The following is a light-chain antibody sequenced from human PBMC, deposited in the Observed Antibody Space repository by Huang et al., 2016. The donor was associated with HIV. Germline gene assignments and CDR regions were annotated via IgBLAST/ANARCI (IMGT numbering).Light chain of an antibody. CDR3: QQYYNWPLT. CDR1: QTLASS. CDR2: DAS. J-gene: IGKJ4*01. V-gene: IGKV3-15*01. Sequence: EIVMTQSPASLSVSPGGRATLSCRASQTLASSLAWYQQKPGQAPRLLMFDASTRATGIPARFSGSGSGTEFTLTISSLQSEDFAVYYCQQYYNWPLTFGEGTKVEIK.